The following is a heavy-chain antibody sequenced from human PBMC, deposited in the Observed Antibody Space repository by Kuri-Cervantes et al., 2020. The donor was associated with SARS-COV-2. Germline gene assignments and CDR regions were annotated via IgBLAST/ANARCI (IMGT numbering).Heavy chain of an antibody. CDR3: ARDPYSSSWYRYYYGMDF. J-gene: IGHJ6*02. V-gene: IGHV3-66*02. D-gene: IGHD6-13*01. CDR2: IYSGGST. Sequence: GESLKISCAASGFTVSSNYMSWVRQAPGKGLEWVSVIYSGGSTYYADSVKGRFTISRDNSKNTLYLQMNSLRAEDTAVYYCARDPYSSSWYRYYYGMDFWGQGTTVTVSS. CDR1: GFTVSSNY.